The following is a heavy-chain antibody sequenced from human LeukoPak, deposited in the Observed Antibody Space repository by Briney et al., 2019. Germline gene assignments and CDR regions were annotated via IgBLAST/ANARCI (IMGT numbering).Heavy chain of an antibody. V-gene: IGHV1-2*02. D-gene: IGHD3-3*02. CDR1: GYTFSSYD. CDR2: INPKRGDT. J-gene: IGHJ6*03. Sequence: GASVKVSCKASGYTFSSYDINWVRQATGQGLEWMGWINPKRGDTNYAQKFQGRVTMTRDTSISTVYMELSRLRSDDTAVYYCASGRTIFYYYMDVWGKGTTVTISS. CDR3: ASGRTIFYYYMDV.